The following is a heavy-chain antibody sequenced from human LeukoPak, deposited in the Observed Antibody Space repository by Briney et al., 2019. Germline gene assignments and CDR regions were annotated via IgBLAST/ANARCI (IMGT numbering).Heavy chain of an antibody. D-gene: IGHD3-3*01. CDR3: ASRYDFWSGYYRH. CDR2: INHSGST. Sequence: KPSETLSLTCAVYGGSFSGYYWSWIRQPPGKGLEWIGEINHSGSTNYNPSLKSRVTISVDTSKNQFSLKLSSVTAADTAVYYCASRYDFWSGYYRHWGQGTLVTVSS. V-gene: IGHV4-34*01. CDR1: GGSFSGYY. J-gene: IGHJ4*02.